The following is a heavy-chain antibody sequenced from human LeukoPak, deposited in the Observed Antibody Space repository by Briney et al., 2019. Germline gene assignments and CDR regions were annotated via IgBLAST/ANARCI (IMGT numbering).Heavy chain of an antibody. Sequence: GGSLRLSCAASGFTFSYYGMHWVRQAPGKGLEWLAVIWYDGSNIYYADSVKGRFAISRDNSKNTLYLLLNSLRAEDTAVYYCARINSSRWYDFWGQGTLVTVSS. D-gene: IGHD6-13*01. CDR1: GFTFSYYG. J-gene: IGHJ4*02. CDR2: IWYDGSNI. V-gene: IGHV3-33*01. CDR3: ARINSSRWYDF.